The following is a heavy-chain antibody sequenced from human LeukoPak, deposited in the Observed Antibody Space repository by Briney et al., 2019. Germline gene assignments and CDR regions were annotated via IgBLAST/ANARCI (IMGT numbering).Heavy chain of an antibody. Sequence: GASVKVSCTASGYTFTAYYMHWVRQAPGQGLEWMGGIIPIFGTANYAQKFQGRVTITADDSTSTAYMELSSLRSEDTAVYYCARDHRNLLWFGELGYWFDPWGQGTLVTVSS. V-gene: IGHV1-69*13. D-gene: IGHD3-10*01. CDR3: ARDHRNLLWFGELGYWFDP. J-gene: IGHJ5*02. CDR2: IIPIFGTA. CDR1: GYTFTAYY.